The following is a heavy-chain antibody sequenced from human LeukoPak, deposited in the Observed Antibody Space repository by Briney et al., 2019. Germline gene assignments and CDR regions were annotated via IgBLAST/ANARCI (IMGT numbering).Heavy chain of an antibody. CDR3: AREGYSSSWAVGVCDI. V-gene: IGHV1-2*02. D-gene: IGHD6-13*01. CDR2: INPNSGVK. Sequence: APVKASCKAARYPFTASYMNWVRESPRHRLEGLRWINPNSGVKKYAQKYQGRVIMTRDTSISAAYMELSRLRSDDTAVYYCAREGYSSSWAVGVCDIWGRGTMVTVFS. J-gene: IGHJ3*02. CDR1: RYPFTASY.